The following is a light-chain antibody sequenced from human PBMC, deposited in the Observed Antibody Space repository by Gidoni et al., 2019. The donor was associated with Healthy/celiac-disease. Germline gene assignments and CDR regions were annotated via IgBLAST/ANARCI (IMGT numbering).Light chain of an antibody. V-gene: IGKV4-1*01. CDR1: QSVVYSSNNKNY. J-gene: IGKJ2*01. CDR3: QQYYSTPRT. CDR2: WAS. Sequence: DIVMTQSPDSLAVSLGERATINCKSSQSVVYSSNNKNYLAWYQQKPGQPPKLVIYWASTRESGVPDRFSGSGSGTDFTLTISSLQAEDVAVYYCQQYYSTPRTFGQGTKLEIK.